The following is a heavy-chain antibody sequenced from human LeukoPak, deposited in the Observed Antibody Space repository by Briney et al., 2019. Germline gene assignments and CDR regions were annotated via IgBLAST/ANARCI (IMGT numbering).Heavy chain of an antibody. V-gene: IGHV3-48*03. Sequence: GGSLRPSCAASGFTFSSYEMNWVRQAPGKGLEWLSYISSGGSTIYYADSAKGRFTISRDNAKNSLYLQMNSLRAEDTAVYYCASSDFWSGYDRGGDWGQGTLVTVSS. CDR1: GFTFSSYE. CDR3: ASSDFWSGYDRGGD. J-gene: IGHJ4*02. CDR2: ISSGGSTI. D-gene: IGHD3-3*01.